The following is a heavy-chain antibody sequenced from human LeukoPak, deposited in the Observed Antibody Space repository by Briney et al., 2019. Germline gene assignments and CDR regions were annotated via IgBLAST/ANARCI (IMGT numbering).Heavy chain of an antibody. J-gene: IGHJ4*02. CDR1: GFTFSTYA. Sequence: GGSLRLSCAASGFTFSTYAMSWVRQAPGQGLAWVSTISDGGSDTHYADSVKGRFTISRDDSKNTLYLQMNSLRAEDTAVYYCAKALYGDYGRFDYWGQGTLATVSS. CDR3: AKALYGDYGRFDY. CDR2: ISDGGSDT. V-gene: IGHV3-23*01. D-gene: IGHD4-17*01.